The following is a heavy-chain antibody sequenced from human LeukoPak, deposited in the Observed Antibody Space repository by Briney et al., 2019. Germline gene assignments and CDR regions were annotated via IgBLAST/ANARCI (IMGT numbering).Heavy chain of an antibody. CDR3: AREVAAGSYRGFDY. V-gene: IGHV4-4*02. CDR2: IYHNGDV. Sequence: SGTLSLTCAVSGGSISTDNWWHWIRQSPVKGQEWIGEIYHNGDVHYDPSLKSRVTMSVDTSKNQFSLKVNSVTAADTATYFCAREVAAGSYRGFDYWGQGTLVTVSS. D-gene: IGHD6-19*01. J-gene: IGHJ4*01. CDR1: GGSISTDNW.